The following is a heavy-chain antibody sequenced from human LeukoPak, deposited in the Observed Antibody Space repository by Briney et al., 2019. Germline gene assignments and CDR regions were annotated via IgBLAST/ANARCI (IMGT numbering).Heavy chain of an antibody. CDR2: IYYSGST. D-gene: IGHD3-3*01. Sequence: PSETLSLTCTVSGGSISSYYWSWIRQPPGKGLEWIGYIYYSGSTNYNPSLKSRVTISVDTSKNQFSLKLSSVTAADTAVYYCARALTYYDFWSGYTSAYYMDVWGKGTTVTVSS. CDR1: GGSISSYY. V-gene: IGHV4-59*01. CDR3: ARALTYYDFWSGYTSAYYMDV. J-gene: IGHJ6*03.